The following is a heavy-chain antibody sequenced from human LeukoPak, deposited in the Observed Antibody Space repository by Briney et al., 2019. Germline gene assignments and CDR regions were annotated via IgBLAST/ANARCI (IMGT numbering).Heavy chain of an antibody. J-gene: IGHJ3*02. Sequence: GGSLRLSCAASGFTFSDHYMDWVRQAPGKGLEWVGRTRNKANSYTTEYAASVKGRFTISRDDSKNSLYLQMNSLKTEDTAVYYCARVTYYYDSSGSTRNAFDIWGQGTMVTVSS. D-gene: IGHD3-22*01. V-gene: IGHV3-72*01. CDR2: TRNKANSYTT. CDR3: ARVTYYYDSSGSTRNAFDI. CDR1: GFTFSDHY.